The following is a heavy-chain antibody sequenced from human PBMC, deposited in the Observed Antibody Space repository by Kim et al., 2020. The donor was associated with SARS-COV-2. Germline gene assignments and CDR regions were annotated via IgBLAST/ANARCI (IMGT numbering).Heavy chain of an antibody. CDR1: GFTFSSYA. Sequence: GGSLRLSCAASGFTFSSYAMSWVRQAPGKGLEWVSAISGSGGSTYYADSVKGRFTISRDNSKNTLYLQMNSLRAEDTAVYYCAKDYFGVVIPYHGMDVWGQGTTVTVSS. J-gene: IGHJ6*02. CDR3: AKDYFGVVIPYHGMDV. D-gene: IGHD3-3*01. CDR2: ISGSGGST. V-gene: IGHV3-23*01.